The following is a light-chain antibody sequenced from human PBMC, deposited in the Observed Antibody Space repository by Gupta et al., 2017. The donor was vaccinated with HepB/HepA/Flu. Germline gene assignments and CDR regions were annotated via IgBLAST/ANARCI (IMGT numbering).Light chain of an antibody. Sequence: IVMTQSPATLSVSPGERATLPCRASQSINTNLAWYQQKPGQIPRLLIHGASTRATGVPARFSGSGSGTEFTLTISSLQSEDFEVYYCQQYNNWPLTFGQGTKVEIK. CDR3: QQYNNWPLT. CDR2: GAS. J-gene: IGKJ1*01. V-gene: IGKV3-15*01. CDR1: QSINTN.